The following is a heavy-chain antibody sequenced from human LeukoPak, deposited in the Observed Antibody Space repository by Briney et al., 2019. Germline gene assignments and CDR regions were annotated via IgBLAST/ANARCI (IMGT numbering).Heavy chain of an antibody. CDR1: GGSISSYYW. J-gene: IGHJ5*02. D-gene: IGHD3-10*01. CDR2: IDWDDDK. V-gene: IGHV2-70*11. Sequence: TLSLTCTVSGGSISSYYWSWIRQPPGKALEWLARIDWDDDKYYSTSLKTRLTISKDTSKNQVVLTMTNMDPVDTATYYCARIGTVRGVIYDWFDPWGQGTLVTVSS. CDR3: ARIGTVRGVIYDWFDP.